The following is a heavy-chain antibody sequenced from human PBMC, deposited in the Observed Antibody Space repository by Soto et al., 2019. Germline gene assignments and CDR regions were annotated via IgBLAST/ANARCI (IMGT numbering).Heavy chain of an antibody. V-gene: IGHV4-31*03. Sequence: QVQLQESGPGLVKPSQTLSLTCNVSGGSVSSGGYYWSWIRQHPGKGLEWIGYILYTGITYYNPSLPIRVTISLGTSKNQFSLTLTSVAAADTAISYCASEPTVPSGFDSWGQGTLVAVSS. J-gene: IGHJ4*02. CDR2: ILYTGIT. CDR3: ASEPTVPSGFDS. CDR1: GGSVSSGGYY. D-gene: IGHD4-17*01.